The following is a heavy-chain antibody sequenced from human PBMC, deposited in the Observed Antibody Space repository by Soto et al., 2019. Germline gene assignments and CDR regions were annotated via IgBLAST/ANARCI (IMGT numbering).Heavy chain of an antibody. J-gene: IGHJ4*02. D-gene: IGHD6-13*01. CDR3: AKIIPAAGTGY. CDR1: GFTFSDYY. CDR2: ISSSGSTT. Sequence: GGSLRLCCAASGFTFSDYYMSGIRQAPGMGLEWISYISSSGSTTYYADSVKGRFTISRDNSKNTLYLQMSSLRAEDTAVYYCAKIIPAAGTGYWGQGTLVTVSS. V-gene: IGHV3-11*01.